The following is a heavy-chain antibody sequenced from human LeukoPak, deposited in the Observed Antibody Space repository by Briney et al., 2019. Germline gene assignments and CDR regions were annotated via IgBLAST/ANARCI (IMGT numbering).Heavy chain of an antibody. CDR1: GFTVSSNY. CDR3: ARGFPYDDPTEGYYYLMDV. CDR2: ISYDGSNK. D-gene: IGHD4-17*01. V-gene: IGHV3-30*03. J-gene: IGHJ6*02. Sequence: GGSLRLSCAASGFTVSSNYMSWVRQAPGKGLEWVSVISYDGSNKYYADSVKGRFTISRDNSKNMFYVQINSLRPEDTAVYYCARGFPYDDPTEGYYYLMDVWGQGTTVTVSS.